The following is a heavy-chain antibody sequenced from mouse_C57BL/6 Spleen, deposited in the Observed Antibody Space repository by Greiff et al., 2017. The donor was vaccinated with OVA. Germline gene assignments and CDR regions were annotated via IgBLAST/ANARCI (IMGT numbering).Heavy chain of an antibody. Sequence: VQLQQSGPGLVAPSQSLSITCTVSGFSLTSYGVHWVRQPPGTGLEWLVVIWSDGSTTYNSALKSSRSISKDNSKSQVFLKMNSLQTDDTAMYYCARHTLLNAMDYWGQGTSVTVSS. CDR3: ARHTLLNAMDY. CDR1: GFSLTSYG. CDR2: IWSDGST. D-gene: IGHD2-10*01. J-gene: IGHJ4*01. V-gene: IGHV2-6-1*01.